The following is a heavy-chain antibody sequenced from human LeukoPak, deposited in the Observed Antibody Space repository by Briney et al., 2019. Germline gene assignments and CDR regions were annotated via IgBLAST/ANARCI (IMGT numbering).Heavy chain of an antibody. D-gene: IGHD3-3*01. CDR3: VSSPLRFPFDP. J-gene: IGHJ5*02. Sequence: ASVKVSCKASGYTFTSYYTHWVRQAPGQGLEWMGIINPSGGSTSYAQKFRGRVTMTRDTSTSTVYMELSSLRSEDTAVYYCVSSPLRFPFDPWGQGTLVTVSS. V-gene: IGHV1-46*01. CDR1: GYTFTSYY. CDR2: INPSGGST.